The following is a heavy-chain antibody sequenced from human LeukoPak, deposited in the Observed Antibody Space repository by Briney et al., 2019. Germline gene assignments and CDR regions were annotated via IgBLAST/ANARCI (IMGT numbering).Heavy chain of an antibody. CDR2: IYSGGTT. Sequence: GGSLRLSCAASGFPVSGYYMSWVRQAPGKGLEWVSVIYSGGTTYYADSVKGRFTISRDDSKNTLYLQMNSLRAEDTAVYYCAREPYDSSGYYSHIDYWGQGTLVTVSS. CDR1: GFPVSGYY. V-gene: IGHV3-53*01. D-gene: IGHD3-22*01. CDR3: AREPYDSSGYYSHIDY. J-gene: IGHJ4*02.